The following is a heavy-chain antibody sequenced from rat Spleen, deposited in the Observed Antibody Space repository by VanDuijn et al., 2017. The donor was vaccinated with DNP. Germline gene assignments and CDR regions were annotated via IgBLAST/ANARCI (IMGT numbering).Heavy chain of an antibody. CDR2: IWKNGAT. CDR3: ARDLIIRDTTSAMDA. D-gene: IGHD4-3*01. Sequence: QVQLKESGPGLVQPSQTLSLACTVPGFSLTSHHVHWVRQPPGKGLEWMGVIWKNGATRYNSALKSRLSFSKATSKSQVFLKLNRLQTEDTATYYCARDLIIRDTTSAMDAWGQGTSVTVSS. J-gene: IGHJ4*01. CDR1: GFSLTSHH. V-gene: IGHV2-41*01.